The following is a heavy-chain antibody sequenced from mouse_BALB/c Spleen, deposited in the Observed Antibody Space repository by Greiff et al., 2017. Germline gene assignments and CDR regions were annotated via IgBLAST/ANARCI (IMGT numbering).Heavy chain of an antibody. J-gene: IGHJ1*01. Sequence: VQLQQSGPELVKPGASVKISCKASGYAFSSSWMNWVKPRPGQGLEWIGRIYPGDGDTNYNGKFKGKATLTADKSSSTAYMQLSSLTSVDSAVYFCARLLLRDWYFDVWGAGTTVTVSS. V-gene: IGHV1-82*01. D-gene: IGHD1-1*01. CDR1: GYAFSSSW. CDR2: IYPGDGDT. CDR3: ARLLLRDWYFDV.